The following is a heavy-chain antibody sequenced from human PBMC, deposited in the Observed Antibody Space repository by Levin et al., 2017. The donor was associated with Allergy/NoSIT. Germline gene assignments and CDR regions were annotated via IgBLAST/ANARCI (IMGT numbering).Heavy chain of an antibody. D-gene: IGHD1-20*01. CDR2: IPHDANKE. V-gene: IGHV3-30*18. Sequence: SGGSLRLSCAASGFPFGDNGMHWVRQAPGKGLEWVAAIPHDANKEFYTDSVRGRFTISRDNSKNTLYLQMNSLRTEDTAVYYCAKGNNWNLAYFFQYWGQGARVTVSS. CDR3: AKGNNWNLAYFFQY. CDR1: GFPFGDNG. J-gene: IGHJ4*02.